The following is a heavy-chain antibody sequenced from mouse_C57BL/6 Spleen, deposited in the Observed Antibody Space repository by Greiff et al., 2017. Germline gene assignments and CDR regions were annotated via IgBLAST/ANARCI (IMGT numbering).Heavy chain of an antibody. J-gene: IGHJ1*03. CDR2: ISDGGSYT. CDR3: ARANYYGSSYLYWYSDV. V-gene: IGHV5-4*01. Sequence: EVHLVESGGGLVKPGGSLKLSCAASGFTFSSYAMSWVRQTPEKRLEWVATISDGGSYTYYPDNVKGRFTISRDNAKNNLYLQMSHLKSEDTAMYYCARANYYGSSYLYWYSDVWGTGTTVTVSS. CDR1: GFTFSSYA. D-gene: IGHD1-1*01.